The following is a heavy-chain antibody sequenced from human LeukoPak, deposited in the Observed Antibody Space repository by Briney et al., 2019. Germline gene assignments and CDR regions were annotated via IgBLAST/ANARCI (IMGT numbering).Heavy chain of an antibody. CDR1: GGSFSGYY. Sequence: PSETLSLTCAVYGGSFSGYYWSWIRQPPGKGLEWIGEINYSGSTNYNPSLKSRVTISVDTSKNQFSLKLSSVTAADTAVYYCARGCPCFDPWGQGTLVTVSS. CDR2: INYSGST. V-gene: IGHV4-34*01. CDR3: ARGCPCFDP. J-gene: IGHJ5*02.